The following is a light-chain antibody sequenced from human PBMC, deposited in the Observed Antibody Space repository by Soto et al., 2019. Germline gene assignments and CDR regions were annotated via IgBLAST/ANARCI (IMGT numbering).Light chain of an antibody. Sequence: EIVLTQSPGTLSLSPGGRATLSCRTSQSVSSSTLAWYQQKPGQAPRLLIYGTSTRATGIPDRFSGSGSGTDFTLTISRLEPEDFAVYYCHLYGTLVITFGPGTKVDLK. CDR2: GTS. CDR1: QSVSSST. J-gene: IGKJ3*01. V-gene: IGKV3-20*01. CDR3: HLYGTLVIT.